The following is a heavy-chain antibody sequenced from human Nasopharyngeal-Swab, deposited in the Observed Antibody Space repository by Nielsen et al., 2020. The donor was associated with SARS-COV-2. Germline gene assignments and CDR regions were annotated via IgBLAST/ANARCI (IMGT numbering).Heavy chain of an antibody. J-gene: IGHJ6*02. Sequence: SETLSLTCTVSGGSISSYYWNWIRQPPGKGLEWIGYIYYSGSTHYNPSLKSRVTISVDTSKNQFSLKLSSVTAADTAVYYCARQDSWYYYYGMDVWGQGTTVTVSS. CDR3: ARQDSWYYYYGMDV. V-gene: IGHV4-59*08. CDR2: IYYSGST. CDR1: GGSISSYY.